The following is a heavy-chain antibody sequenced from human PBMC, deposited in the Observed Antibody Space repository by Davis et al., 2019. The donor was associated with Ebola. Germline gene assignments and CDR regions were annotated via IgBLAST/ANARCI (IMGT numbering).Heavy chain of an antibody. J-gene: IGHJ6*02. CDR3: ARDRWEYCSSTSCLYYYYYGMDV. CDR2: IYSGGST. Sequence: PGGSLRLSCAASGFTVSSNYMSWVRQAPGKGLEWVSVIYSGGSTYYADSVKGRFTISRDNSKNTLYLQMNSLRAEDTAVYYCARDRWEYCSSTSCLYYYYYGMDVWGQGTTVTVSS. CDR1: GFTVSSNY. D-gene: IGHD2-2*01. V-gene: IGHV3-66*01.